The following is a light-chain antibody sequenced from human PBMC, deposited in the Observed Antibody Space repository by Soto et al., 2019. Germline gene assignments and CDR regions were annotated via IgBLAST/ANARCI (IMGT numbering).Light chain of an antibody. J-gene: IGKJ3*01. V-gene: IGKV3-15*01. CDR1: QSLSRN. Sequence: EILMTQSPDTLSVSPGERDTLSCRAIQSLSRNLAWYQQKHGQAPRLLISGASTRASGIPARCSGSGSGTEFTLTISSLQSEDFALYYCQHYNDWPPAFTFGPGTKVDL. CDR3: QHYNDWPPAFT. CDR2: GAS.